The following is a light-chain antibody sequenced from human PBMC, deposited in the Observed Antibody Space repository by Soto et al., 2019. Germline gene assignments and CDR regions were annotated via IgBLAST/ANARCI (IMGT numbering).Light chain of an antibody. CDR1: QRINIY. Sequence: DIQMTQSPSSLSTSIGDIVTITCRASQRINIYLNWYRQKPGKAPELLIYSASNLQSGVPDRFSGSGSGTDFTLTISRLEPEDFAVYYCHQYGSSWTFGQGTKVDI. V-gene: IGKV1-39*01. CDR2: SAS. CDR3: HQYGSSWT. J-gene: IGKJ1*01.